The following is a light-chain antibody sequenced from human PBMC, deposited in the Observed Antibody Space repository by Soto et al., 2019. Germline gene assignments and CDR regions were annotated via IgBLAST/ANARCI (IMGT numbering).Light chain of an antibody. CDR2: GVS. V-gene: IGKV3-15*01. J-gene: IGKJ5*01. CDR3: QPYNNWPRT. CDR1: QLFSSN. Sequence: EIVMMQSPATLSVSPGESVTLSCRASQLFSSNLAWYQHKPGQAPRLLIYGVSTRDTGVPDRFSGSASGTESTLTISSLQSEDFAVYYCQPYNNWPRTFGQGTRLEIK.